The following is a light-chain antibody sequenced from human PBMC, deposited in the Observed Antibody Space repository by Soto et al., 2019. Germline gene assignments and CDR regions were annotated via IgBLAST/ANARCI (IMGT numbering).Light chain of an antibody. J-gene: IGKJ1*01. CDR2: AAS. V-gene: IGKV1-6*01. Sequence: ALQMTPSPSSLSASVGDRVTITCRASQGIRDNLGWYQQKPGTAPKVLIYAASSLQSGVPSRFSGSGSGTDFTLTISSLQPEDFATYYCLQDYHYPRTFGQGTRVEIK. CDR1: QGIRDN. CDR3: LQDYHYPRT.